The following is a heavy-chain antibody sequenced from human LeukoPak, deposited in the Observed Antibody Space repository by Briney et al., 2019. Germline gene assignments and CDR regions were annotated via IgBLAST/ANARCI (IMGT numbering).Heavy chain of an antibody. V-gene: IGHV6-1*01. Sequence: SQTLSLTCAISGDSVSSNSAAWNWIRRSPSRGLEWLGRTYYRSKWYNDYAVSVKSRITIDADTSKNQFSLKLSSVTAADTAVYFCTFNLGSGSYAFDIWGQGTMVTVSS. D-gene: IGHD3-10*01. J-gene: IGHJ3*02. CDR1: GDSVSSNSAA. CDR3: TFNLGSGSYAFDI. CDR2: TYYRSKWYN.